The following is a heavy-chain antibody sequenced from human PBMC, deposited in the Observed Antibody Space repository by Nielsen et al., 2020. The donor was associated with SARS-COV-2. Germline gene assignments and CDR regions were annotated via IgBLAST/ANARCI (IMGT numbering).Heavy chain of an antibody. CDR1: GFTFSSYS. CDR3: AIIWSGYTDAFDI. CDR2: ISTSSRTI. Sequence: GGSLRLSCAASGFTFSSYSMNWVRQAPGKGLDWVSYISTSSRTIYYADSVKGRFTISRDNAKNSLYLQMNSLRAEDTAVYYCAIIWSGYTDAFDIWGQGTTVTVSS. V-gene: IGHV3-48*01. D-gene: IGHD3-3*01. J-gene: IGHJ3*02.